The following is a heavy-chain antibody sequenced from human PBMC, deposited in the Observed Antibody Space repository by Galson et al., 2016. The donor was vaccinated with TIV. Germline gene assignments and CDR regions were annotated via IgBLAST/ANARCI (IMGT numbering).Heavy chain of an antibody. V-gene: IGHV1-8*02. CDR2: MNPNSGNT. Sequence: SVKVSCKASGYTFTSYDINWVRQATGQGLEWMGWMNPNSGNTGYAQKFRGRVTMTRNTSVRAAYMELNSLRSDDTAVYFCAKESGYNSGYITDWGQGTLVTVSS. CDR3: AKESGYNSGYITD. D-gene: IGHD5-18*01. J-gene: IGHJ1*01. CDR1: GYTFTSYD.